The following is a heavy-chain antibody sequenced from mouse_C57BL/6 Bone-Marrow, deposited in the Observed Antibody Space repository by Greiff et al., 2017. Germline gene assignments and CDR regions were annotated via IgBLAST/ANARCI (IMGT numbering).Heavy chain of an antibody. D-gene: IGHD2-5*01. J-gene: IGHJ3*01. V-gene: IGHV1-61*01. Sequence: VQLQQPGAELVRPGSSVKLSCKASGYTFTSYWMDWVKQRPGQGLEWIGNIYPSDSETHYNQKFKDKATLTVDKSSSTAYMQLSSLTSEDSAVYYCARNSNYEAYWGQGTLVTVSA. CDR3: ARNSNYEAY. CDR1: GYTFTSYW. CDR2: IYPSDSET.